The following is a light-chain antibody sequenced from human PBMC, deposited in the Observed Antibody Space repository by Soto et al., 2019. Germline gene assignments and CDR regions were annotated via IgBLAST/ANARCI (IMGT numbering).Light chain of an antibody. J-gene: IGKJ4*01. CDR3: QQYNDWPLT. V-gene: IGKV3-15*01. CDR1: QSVKSN. CDR2: GAS. Sequence: KVMTQSPATLSVSPGERATLSCRASQSVKSNLAWYQQKPGQAPRLLLYGASTRAIGIPARFSGSASGTEFTLTISSLQSEDSAVYYCQQYNDWPLTFGGGTKVEI.